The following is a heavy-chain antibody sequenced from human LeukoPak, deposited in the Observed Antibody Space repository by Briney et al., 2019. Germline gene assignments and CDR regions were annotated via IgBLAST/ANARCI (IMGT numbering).Heavy chain of an antibody. V-gene: IGHV4-4*07. CDR1: GGSISSYY. Sequence: SETLSLTCTVSGGSISSYYWSWIRQPAGKALEWVGHIYTSGNTNYNPSLKSRVTMSVDTSKNQFSLKLTSLTAADTAVYYCARSVRVTSNMYYFDYWGQGTLVTVSP. J-gene: IGHJ4*02. CDR3: ARSVRVTSNMYYFDY. CDR2: IYTSGNT. D-gene: IGHD2-21*02.